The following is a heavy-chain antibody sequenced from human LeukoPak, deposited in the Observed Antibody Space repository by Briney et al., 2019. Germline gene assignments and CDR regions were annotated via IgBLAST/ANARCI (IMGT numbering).Heavy chain of an antibody. J-gene: IGHJ4*02. CDR3: ARHRFIQTFRGAYFDF. D-gene: IGHD3-10*01. CDR2: IYYSVST. V-gene: IGHV4-39*01. Sequence: SETLSLTCTVSGGSLSSNKYYWGSIRQPPGKGLEWIASIYYSVSTYYNPSLRSRVTISVDPSKNPFSLRLSSVTAAETAVYYCARHRFIQTFRGAYFDFWGQGTLVTVSS. CDR1: GGSLSSNKYY.